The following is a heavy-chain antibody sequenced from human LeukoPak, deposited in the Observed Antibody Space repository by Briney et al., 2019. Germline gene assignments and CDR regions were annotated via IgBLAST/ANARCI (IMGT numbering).Heavy chain of an antibody. CDR1: GGSISNSGGFY. CDR2: ISYRGST. V-gene: IGHV4-31*02. CDR3: ARISQSSGGFYY. Sequence: SETLSLTCTASGGSISNSGGFYWSWIRQHPGNGLEWIGFISYRGSTYYNPSLKSRVSMSVDTSRSQFSLRLTSVTDEDTAVYYCARISQSSGGFYYWGQGSLVTVSS. D-gene: IGHD2-15*01. J-gene: IGHJ4*02.